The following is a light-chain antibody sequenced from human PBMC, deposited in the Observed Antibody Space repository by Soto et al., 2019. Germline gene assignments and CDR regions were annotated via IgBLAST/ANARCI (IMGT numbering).Light chain of an antibody. Sequence: DIEMTQAPSSLSASVGGTVTITCRASQSINTNLNWYQHKVGEAPKLLIYAASSLQSGVPSMFRGSGSGTHFTLTISSLQPEDFATYYCQQSYDNLTFGPGTKVDIK. CDR2: AAS. CDR1: QSINTN. CDR3: QQSYDNLT. J-gene: IGKJ3*01. V-gene: IGKV1-39*01.